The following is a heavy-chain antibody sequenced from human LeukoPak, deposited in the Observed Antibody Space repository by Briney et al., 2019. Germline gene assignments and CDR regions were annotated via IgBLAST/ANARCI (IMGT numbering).Heavy chain of an antibody. CDR1: GFIFSKFS. Sequence: GGSLRLSCRTSGFIFSKFSMNWVRQAPGKGLEWVSGVTGSGSSTYYADSVKGRFTVSRDDSKNTLYLQMNSLRVEDTALYYCAKESNGRRFDFDYWGQGTLATVSS. CDR3: AKESNGRRFDFDY. CDR2: VTGSGSST. V-gene: IGHV3-23*01. D-gene: IGHD1-26*01. J-gene: IGHJ4*02.